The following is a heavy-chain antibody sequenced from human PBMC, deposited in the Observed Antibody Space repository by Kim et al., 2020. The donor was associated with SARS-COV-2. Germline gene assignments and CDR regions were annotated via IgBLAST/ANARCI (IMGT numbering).Heavy chain of an antibody. CDR1: GFSLSTRGMC. CDR3: ARLRGTGTTRSQSYSYYMDV. J-gene: IGHJ6*03. V-gene: IGHV2-70*11. Sequence: SGPTLVNPTETLTLTCTFSGFSLSTRGMCVTWIREPPGKALEWLARIDWDDDKYYNRSLKTRLTISKDTSKNQVVLTMTNMDPVDTATYYCARLRGTGTTRSQSYSYYMDVWGKGTTVTVS. D-gene: IGHD1-7*01. CDR2: IDWDDDK.